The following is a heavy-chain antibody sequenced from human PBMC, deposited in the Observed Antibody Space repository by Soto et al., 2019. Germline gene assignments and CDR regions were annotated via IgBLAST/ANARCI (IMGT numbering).Heavy chain of an antibody. V-gene: IGHV1-69*13. CDR1: GGTFSSYA. Sequence: AVKVSCKASGGTFSSYAISWVRQAPGQGLEWMGGIIPIFGTANYAQKFQGRVTITADESTSTAYMELSSLRSEDTAVYYCARDPRALRSEWFDPWGQGTLVTVS. CDR3: ARDPRALRSEWFDP. J-gene: IGHJ5*02. CDR2: IIPIFGTA. D-gene: IGHD3-3*01.